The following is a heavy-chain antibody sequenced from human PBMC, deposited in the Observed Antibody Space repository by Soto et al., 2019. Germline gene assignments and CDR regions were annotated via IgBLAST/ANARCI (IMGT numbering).Heavy chain of an antibody. D-gene: IGHD5-12*01. Sequence: ASVKVSCKASGYTFTSYGISWVRQAPGQGLEWMGWISAYNGNTNYAQKLQGRVTMTTDTSTSTAYMELRSLRSDDTAVYCCARGGVEYSGYDLDYYYYGMDVWGQGTTVTVSS. J-gene: IGHJ6*02. CDR3: ARGGVEYSGYDLDYYYYGMDV. CDR1: GYTFTSYG. CDR2: ISAYNGNT. V-gene: IGHV1-18*04.